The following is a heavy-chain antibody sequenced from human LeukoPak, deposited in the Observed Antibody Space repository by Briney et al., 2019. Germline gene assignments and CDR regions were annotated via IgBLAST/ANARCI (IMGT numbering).Heavy chain of an antibody. CDR2: VNLQGST. J-gene: IGHJ4*02. CDR3: AREGGPYRPLDY. V-gene: IGHV4-4*02. CDR1: GGSISDTNW. Sequence: ASETLSLTCGVSGGSISDTNWWTWFRHPPGKGLEWIGEVNLQGSTNYNPSLKSRVAISVDKSENHISLKLTSVTAADTAVYYCAREGGPYRPLDYSGQGTLVTVAS.